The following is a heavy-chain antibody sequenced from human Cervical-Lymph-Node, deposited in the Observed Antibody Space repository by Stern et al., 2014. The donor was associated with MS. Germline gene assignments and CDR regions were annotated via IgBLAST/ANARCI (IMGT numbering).Heavy chain of an antibody. V-gene: IGHV5-51*01. D-gene: IGHD3-9*01. CDR3: ARRADRYDILTGTDFDY. Sequence: MQLVQSGAEVKKPGESLKISCKGSGYSFTSYWIGWVRQMPGKGLEWMGIIYPGDSDTRYSPSFQGQVPISADKSISTAYLQWSSLKASDTAMYYCARRADRYDILTGTDFDYWGQGTLVTVSS. CDR1: GYSFTSYW. CDR2: IYPGDSDT. J-gene: IGHJ4*02.